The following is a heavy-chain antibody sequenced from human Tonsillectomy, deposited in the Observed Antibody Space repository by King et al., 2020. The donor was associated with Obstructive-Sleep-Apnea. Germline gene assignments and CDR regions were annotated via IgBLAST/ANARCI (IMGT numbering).Heavy chain of an antibody. Sequence: QLVQSGGGLVQPGGSLRLSCVASGFTLSDYSMNWVRQAPGKGLEWVAYISDDSGTIYYTGSVKGRFTIARDNAENSLHLQMNGLRAEDTSVYYCVKEWEIHTPIGHDGLVLWGQGTPVTGSS. CDR3: VKEWEIHTPIGHDGLVL. V-gene: IGHV3-48*04. J-gene: IGHJ6*02. CDR2: ISDDSGTI. D-gene: IGHD1-26*01. CDR1: GFTLSDYS.